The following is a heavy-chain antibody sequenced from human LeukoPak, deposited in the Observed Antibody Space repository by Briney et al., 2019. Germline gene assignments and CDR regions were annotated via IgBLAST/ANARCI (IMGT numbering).Heavy chain of an antibody. J-gene: IGHJ4*02. V-gene: IGHV1-2*02. CDR1: GYTFTGYY. CDR2: INPNSGGT. D-gene: IGHD2-2*01. Sequence: ASVKVSCKASGYTFTGYYMRWVRQAPGQGLEWMGWINPNSGGTNYAQKFQGRVTMTRDTSISTAYMELSRLRSDDTAVYCCARAVVVPAANNDYWGQGTLVTVSS. CDR3: ARAVVVPAANNDY.